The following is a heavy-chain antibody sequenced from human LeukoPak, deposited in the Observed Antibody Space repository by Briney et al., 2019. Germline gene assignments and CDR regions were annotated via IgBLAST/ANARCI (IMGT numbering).Heavy chain of an antibody. CDR3: ARGKELSLYYYYYYMDV. D-gene: IGHD1-7*01. CDR1: GGSISSYY. Sequence: SETLSLTCTVSGGSISSYYWGWIRQPPGKGLEWIGSIYYSGSTYYNPSLKSRVTISVDTSKNQFSLKLSSVTAADTAVYYCARGKELSLYYYYYYMDVWGKGTTVTVSS. J-gene: IGHJ6*03. CDR2: IYYSGST. V-gene: IGHV4-39*01.